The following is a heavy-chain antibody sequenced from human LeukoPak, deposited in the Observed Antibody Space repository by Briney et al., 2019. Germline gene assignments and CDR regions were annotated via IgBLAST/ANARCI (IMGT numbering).Heavy chain of an antibody. V-gene: IGHV3-23*01. J-gene: IGHJ4*02. D-gene: IGHD2-8*01. Sequence: GGSLRLSCAASGVTLSTYAMSWARQAPGKGLEWVSGISSSGSGDNTYYADSVKGRFTISRDSSKNTLFLHMNTLRAEDTAIYYCGRRRGMGSLDYWGQGTLVTVSS. CDR3: GRRRGMGSLDY. CDR1: GVTLSTYA. CDR2: ISSSGSGDNT.